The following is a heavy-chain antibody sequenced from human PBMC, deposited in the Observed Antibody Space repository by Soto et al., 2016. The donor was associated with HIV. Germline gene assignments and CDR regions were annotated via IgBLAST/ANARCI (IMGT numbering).Heavy chain of an antibody. CDR3: ASEGGTVEMATALDY. CDR1: GYTFTGYY. J-gene: IGHJ4*02. CDR2: INPSSGGT. D-gene: IGHD5-18*01. Sequence: QVQLVQSGAEVKKPGAPVKVSCKASGYTFTGYYIHWVRQAPGQGLEWMGWINPSSGGTSYAQKFQGRVTITRDTSINTAYMELSRLSSDDTAVYYCASEGGTVEMATALDYWGQGTLVTVSS. V-gene: IGHV1-2*02.